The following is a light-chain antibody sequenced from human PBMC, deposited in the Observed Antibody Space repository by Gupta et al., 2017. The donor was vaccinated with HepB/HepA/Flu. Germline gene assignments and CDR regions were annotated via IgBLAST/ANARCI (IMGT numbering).Light chain of an antibody. Sequence: DIVMTQSPDSLAVSLGERATINCKSSQSLFYNSHNRNYLAWYQHRPGQPPKLLIFWASARESGVPDRFSGSGSGTNFTLTISSLQAEDVAVYFCQQYYNAPWTFGHGTKVEIK. CDR2: WAS. V-gene: IGKV4-1*01. J-gene: IGKJ1*01. CDR3: QQYYNAPWT. CDR1: QSLFYNSHNRNY.